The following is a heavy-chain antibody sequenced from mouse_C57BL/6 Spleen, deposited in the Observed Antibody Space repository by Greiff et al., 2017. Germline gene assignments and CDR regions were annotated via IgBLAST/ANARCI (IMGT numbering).Heavy chain of an antibody. V-gene: IGHV1-54*01. Sequence: QVQLKESGAELVRPGTSVKVSCKASGYAFTNYLIEWVKQRPGQGLEWIGVINPGSGGTNYNEKFKGKATLTADKSSSTAYMQLSSLTSEDSAVYFCARNYGSENFDDWGQGTTLTVSS. D-gene: IGHD1-1*01. CDR3: ARNYGSENFDD. CDR1: GYAFTNYL. CDR2: INPGSGGT. J-gene: IGHJ2*01.